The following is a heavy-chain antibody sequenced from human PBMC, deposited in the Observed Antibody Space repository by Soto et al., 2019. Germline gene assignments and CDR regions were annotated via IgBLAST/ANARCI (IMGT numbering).Heavy chain of an antibody. D-gene: IGHD5-12*01. CDR1: GGSISSGGYY. Sequence: SETLSLTCTVSGGSISSGGYYWSWIRQHPGKGLEWIGYIYYSGSTYYNPSLKSRVTISVGTSKNQFSLKLSSVTAADTAVYYCAREVPTGVTPWGQGTLVTVSS. CDR2: IYYSGST. CDR3: AREVPTGVTP. J-gene: IGHJ4*02. V-gene: IGHV4-31*03.